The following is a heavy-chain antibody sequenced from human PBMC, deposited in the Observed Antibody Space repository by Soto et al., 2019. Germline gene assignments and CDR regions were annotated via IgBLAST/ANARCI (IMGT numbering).Heavy chain of an antibody. D-gene: IGHD6-13*01. Sequence: EVQLVESGGGLVQPDRSLRLSCAASGFTFDDYAMHWVRQAPGKGLEWVSGISWNSGSIGYADSVKGRFTISRDNAKNSLYLQMNSLRAEDTALYYCAKDSSRWGDYYYYMDVWGKGTTVTVSS. J-gene: IGHJ6*03. CDR1: GFTFDDYA. CDR2: ISWNSGSI. V-gene: IGHV3-9*01. CDR3: AKDSSRWGDYYYYMDV.